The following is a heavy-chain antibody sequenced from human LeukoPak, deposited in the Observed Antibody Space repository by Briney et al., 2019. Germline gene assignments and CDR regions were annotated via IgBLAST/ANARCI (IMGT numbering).Heavy chain of an antibody. CDR3: AREALVVVTAFFDY. CDR1: GYTFTSYG. V-gene: IGHV1-69*04. D-gene: IGHD2-21*02. Sequence: GASVKVSCKASGYTFTSYGISWVRQAPGQGLEWMGRIIPILGIANYAQKFQGRVTITADKSTSTAYMELSSLRSEDTAVYYCAREALVVVTAFFDYWGQGTLVTVSS. CDR2: IIPILGIA. J-gene: IGHJ4*02.